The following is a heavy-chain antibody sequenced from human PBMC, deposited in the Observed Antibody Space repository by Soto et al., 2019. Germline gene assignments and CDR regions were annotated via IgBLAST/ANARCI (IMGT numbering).Heavy chain of an antibody. Sequence: GGSLRLSCAASGFVFNMYWMHWVRQVPGEGPEWVTRINDDGTRTDYADSAKGRFTISRDNAKDILYLQVNALRVDDTAVYYCIRGPRPSSVGTGAFWGQGTLVNVSS. J-gene: IGHJ4*02. V-gene: IGHV3-74*01. CDR1: GFVFNMYW. D-gene: IGHD3-10*01. CDR3: IRGPRPSSVGTGAF. CDR2: INDDGTRT.